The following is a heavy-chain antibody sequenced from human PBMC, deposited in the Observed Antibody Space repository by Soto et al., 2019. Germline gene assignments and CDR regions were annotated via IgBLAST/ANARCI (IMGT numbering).Heavy chain of an antibody. J-gene: IGHJ4*02. CDR3: ARAGLYCGGDCYSDY. V-gene: IGHV3-74*01. CDR2: INSDGSST. Sequence: GGSLRLSCAASGFTFSSYWMHWVRQAPGKGLVWVSRINSDGSSTSYADSVKGRFTISRDNAKNTLYLQMNSLRAEDTAVYYCARAGLYCGGDCYSDYWGQGTLVTVSS. D-gene: IGHD2-21*02. CDR1: GFTFSSYW.